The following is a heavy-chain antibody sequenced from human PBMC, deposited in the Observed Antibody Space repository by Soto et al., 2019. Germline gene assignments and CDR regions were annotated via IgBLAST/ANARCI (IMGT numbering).Heavy chain of an antibody. D-gene: IGHD4-17*01. CDR1: GDTVSITRW. V-gene: IGHV4-4*02. CDR2: IYHLGTT. Sequence: SETLSLTCTVSGDTVSITRWWSWVRLSPGRGLEWIGDIYHLGTTNYNPSLKRRVSISLDKSKNQFSLKLTSVTTADTAVYYCAKGNDYGGCIDYWGQGTLVTVSS. CDR3: AKGNDYGGCIDY. J-gene: IGHJ4*02.